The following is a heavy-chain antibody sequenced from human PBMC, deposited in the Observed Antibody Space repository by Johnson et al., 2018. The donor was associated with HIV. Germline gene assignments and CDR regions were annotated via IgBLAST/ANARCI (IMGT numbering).Heavy chain of an antibody. Sequence: QVQLVESGGGVVQPGRSLRLSCAASGFTFSSYAMHWVRQAPGKGLEWVAVISYDGSNKYYADSVKGRFTISRDNSNNTLYLQMNSLRAEDTAVYYCARVTMIVVVMQAFDIWGQGTMVTVSS. CDR2: ISYDGSNK. CDR3: ARVTMIVVVMQAFDI. V-gene: IGHV3-30-3*01. CDR1: GFTFSSYA. J-gene: IGHJ3*02. D-gene: IGHD3-22*01.